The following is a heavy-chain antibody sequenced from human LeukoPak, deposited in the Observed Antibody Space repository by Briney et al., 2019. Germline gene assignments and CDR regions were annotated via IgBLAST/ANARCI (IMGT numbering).Heavy chain of an antibody. CDR2: IYYSGST. CDR1: GGSISSSSYY. V-gene: IGHV4-39*01. D-gene: IGHD4-17*01. CDR3: ARQVVPGTVTT. Sequence: PSETLSLTCTVSGGSISSSSYYWGWIRQPPGKGLEWIGSIYYSGSTYYNPSLKSRVTISVDTSKNQFSLKLSSVTAADTAVYYCARQVVPGTVTTWGQGTLVTVSS. J-gene: IGHJ4*02.